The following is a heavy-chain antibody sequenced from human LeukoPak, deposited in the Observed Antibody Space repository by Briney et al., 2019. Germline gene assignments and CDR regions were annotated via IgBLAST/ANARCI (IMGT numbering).Heavy chain of an antibody. Sequence: SETLSLICTVSGGSISSYYWSWIRQPPGKGLEWIGYINHSGITNNNPSLKSRVTTSVDTSKNQFSLKLSSVTAADTAVYYCARFYYDSSGYGFDSWGQGTKVTVSS. J-gene: IGHJ3*02. CDR1: GGSISSYY. V-gene: IGHV4-59*01. CDR2: INHSGIT. D-gene: IGHD3-22*01. CDR3: ARFYYDSSGYGFDS.